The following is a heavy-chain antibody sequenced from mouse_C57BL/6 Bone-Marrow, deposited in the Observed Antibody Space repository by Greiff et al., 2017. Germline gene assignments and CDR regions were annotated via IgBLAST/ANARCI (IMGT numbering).Heavy chain of an antibody. CDR1: GYTFTSYW. CDR3: ARDYGSSPFYAMDY. V-gene: IGHV1-72*01. D-gene: IGHD1-1*01. CDR2: IDPNSGGT. J-gene: IGHJ4*01. Sequence: QVQLQQPGAELVKPGASVKLSCKASGYTFTSYWMHWVQQRPGRGLEWIGRIDPNSGGTKYNEKFKSKATLTVDKPSSTAYMQLSSLTSEDSAVYYCARDYGSSPFYAMDYWGQGTSVTVSS.